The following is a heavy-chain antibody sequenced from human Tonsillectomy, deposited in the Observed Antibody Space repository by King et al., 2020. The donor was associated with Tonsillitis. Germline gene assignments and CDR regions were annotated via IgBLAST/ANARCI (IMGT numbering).Heavy chain of an antibody. D-gene: IGHD6-6*01. CDR1: GFTFSSYA. CDR2: ISYDGSNK. V-gene: IGHV3-30*04. Sequence: VQLVESGGGVVQPGRSLRLSCAASGFTFSSYAIHWVRQAPGKGLEWVAVISYDGSNKYYADSVKGRFTISRDNSKNTLYLQMNSLRADDTAVYYCARDSPRPIRDEFYWCFDLWGRGTLVTVSS. CDR3: ARDSPRPIRDEFYWCFDL. J-gene: IGHJ2*01.